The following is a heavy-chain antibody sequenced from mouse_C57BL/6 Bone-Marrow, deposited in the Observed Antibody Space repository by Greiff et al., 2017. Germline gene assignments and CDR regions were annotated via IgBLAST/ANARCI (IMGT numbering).Heavy chain of an antibody. Sequence: VQLQQSGAELVKPGASVKLSCTASGFNIKDYYMHWVKQRPEQGLAWIGRIDPEDGETKYAPKFQGKATITADPSSNTAYLQLSSLTAEDTAVYYCTSSNWDRFLDYWGQGTTLTVSS. CDR1: GFNIKDYY. V-gene: IGHV14-2*01. CDR2: IDPEDGET. D-gene: IGHD4-1*01. J-gene: IGHJ2*01. CDR3: TSSNWDRFLDY.